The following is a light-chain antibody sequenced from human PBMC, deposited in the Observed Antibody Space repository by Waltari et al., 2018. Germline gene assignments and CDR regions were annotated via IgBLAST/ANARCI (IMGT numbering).Light chain of an antibody. CDR1: TSNNGSDT. J-gene: IGLJ3*02. CDR3: AAWDYRLNIWV. V-gene: IGLV1-44*01. Sequence: QSVLTQPPSASGTPGQRVTISRSGTTSNNGSDTFNWFRHLPGTAPKLLMYSYTQRPSGVPDRFSGSKSGTSASLAISGLQSDDEADYYCAAWDYRLNIWVFGGGTKLTVL. CDR2: SYT.